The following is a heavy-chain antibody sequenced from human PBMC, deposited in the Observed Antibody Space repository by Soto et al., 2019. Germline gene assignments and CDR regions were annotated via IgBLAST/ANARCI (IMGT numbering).Heavy chain of an antibody. J-gene: IGHJ6*02. CDR3: ARDQVNDFWSGYPVSNYYYGMDV. Sequence: GASVKVSCKASGGTFSSYAISWVRQAPGQGLEWMGGIIPIFGTANYAQKFQGRVTITADKSTSTDYMELSSLRSEDTAVYYCARDQVNDFWSGYPVSNYYYGMDVWGQGTTVTVSS. D-gene: IGHD3-3*01. CDR2: IIPIFGTA. V-gene: IGHV1-69*06. CDR1: GGTFSSYA.